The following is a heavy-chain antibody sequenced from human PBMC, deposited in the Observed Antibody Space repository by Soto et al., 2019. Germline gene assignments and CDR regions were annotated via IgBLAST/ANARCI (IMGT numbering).Heavy chain of an antibody. CDR3: ARCYRSGYVGDWFAP. D-gene: IGHD3-22*01. CDR1: GGSISSRGHY. Sequence: LSETLSLTCTVSGGSISSRGHYWSWNRQHPGKGLEWIGYIYYSGITSYNPSLKSRVTISGDTSKNQFSLKLSSVTAADTAVYYCARCYRSGYVGDWFAPWGQGTLVTVSS. J-gene: IGHJ5*02. CDR2: IYYSGIT. V-gene: IGHV4-31*03.